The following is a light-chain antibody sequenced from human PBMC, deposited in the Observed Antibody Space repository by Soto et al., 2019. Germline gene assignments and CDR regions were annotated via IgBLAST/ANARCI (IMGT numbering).Light chain of an antibody. V-gene: IGLV2-14*03. J-gene: IGLJ2*01. Sequence: QSVLTQPASVSGSPGQAITISCTGTSSDIGAYNYVSWYQHHPGRAPKLLIYDVNNRPSGVSNRFCGSKSGNTASLTISGLPADDASDYYCSSWTSSSTLVFGGGTKVTVL. CDR1: SSDIGAYNY. CDR2: DVN. CDR3: SSWTSSSTLV.